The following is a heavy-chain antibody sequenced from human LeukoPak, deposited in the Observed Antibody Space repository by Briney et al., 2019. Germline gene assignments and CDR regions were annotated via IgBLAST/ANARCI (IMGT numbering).Heavy chain of an antibody. D-gene: IGHD3-10*01. J-gene: IGHJ3*01. CDR3: TRDSGLGNDAFDV. V-gene: IGHV6-1*01. CDR1: GDSVSSNSAA. Sequence: SQTLSLTCAISGDSVSSNSAAWDWVRQSPSRGLEWLGRTYYRSKWFYDYAVSVKSRITINPDTSKNQFSLLLNSVTPEDTAVYYCTRDSGLGNDAFDVWGQGTMVTVSS. CDR2: TYYRSKWFY.